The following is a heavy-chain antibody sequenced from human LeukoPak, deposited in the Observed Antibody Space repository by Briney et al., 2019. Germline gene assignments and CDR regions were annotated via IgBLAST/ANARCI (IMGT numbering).Heavy chain of an antibody. J-gene: IGHJ4*02. D-gene: IGHD1-14*01. V-gene: IGHV1-8*01. Sequence: ASVKVSCKAAGYTFTSYDINWVRQATGQGLEWMGWMNPKSGNTGYAHKFPGRVTMTTNTTTSTAYMELGSLRSEDTAVYYCARGITHNRRGHDYWGQGTLVTVSS. CDR2: MNPKSGNT. CDR3: ARGITHNRRGHDY. CDR1: GYTFTSYD.